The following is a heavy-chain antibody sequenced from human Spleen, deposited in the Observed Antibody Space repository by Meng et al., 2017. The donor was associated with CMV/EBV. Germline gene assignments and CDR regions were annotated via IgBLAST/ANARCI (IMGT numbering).Heavy chain of an antibody. D-gene: IGHD3-10*01. V-gene: IGHV3-72*01. CDR1: GFTFDDFA. CDR2: ATNKANSYTT. Sequence: GESLKISCAASGFTFDDFAMHWVRQAPGKGLEWVGRATNKANSYTTEYAASVKGRFTISRDDSKNSLYLQMNSLKTEDTAVYYCARTYYYGTGSNSPYRYLDLWGRGTLVTVSS. J-gene: IGHJ2*01. CDR3: ARTYYYGTGSNSPYRYLDL.